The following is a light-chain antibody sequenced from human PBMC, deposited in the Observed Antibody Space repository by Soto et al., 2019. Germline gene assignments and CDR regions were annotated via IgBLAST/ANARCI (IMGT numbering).Light chain of an antibody. J-gene: IGKJ1*01. CDR1: QALSNY. Sequence: DIRLTQSPSVLSASVGDTVTITCRASQALSNYLAWYQQKPGKAPDLLIYSASTLQSGVPSRFSGSGSETEFSLTIRALQPEDFATYYCQQSHSVPPTFGQGTKVDIK. V-gene: IGKV1-9*01. CDR3: QQSHSVPPT. CDR2: SAS.